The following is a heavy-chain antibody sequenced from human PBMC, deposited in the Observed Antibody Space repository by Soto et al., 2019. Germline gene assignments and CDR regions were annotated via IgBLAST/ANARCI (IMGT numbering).Heavy chain of an antibody. J-gene: IGHJ4*02. D-gene: IGHD3-10*01. CDR2: VSYEGSIQ. CDR3: VRAMAVLNLFLSGSFFGF. V-gene: IGHV3-30-3*01. CDR1: GFTFNNHA. Sequence: GGSLRLSCAASGFTFNNHALHWVRQAPGKGLEWVALVSYEGSIQYYADSVKGRFSVSRDSSTNRLYLQMNSLKAEDTAVYYCVRAMAVLNLFLSGSFFGFWGRGTLVTVSS.